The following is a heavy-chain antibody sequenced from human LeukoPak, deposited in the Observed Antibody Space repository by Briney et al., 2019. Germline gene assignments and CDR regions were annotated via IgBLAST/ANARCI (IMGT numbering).Heavy chain of an antibody. V-gene: IGHV3-48*01. Sequence: GGSLRLSCAASGLTFSSRWMSWVRQAPGKGLEWVSYISSSGSTIYYADSAKGRVTISRDNAKNSLYLQMNSLRAEDTAMYYCARLPGGVVIDAGLYWGQGTLVTVSS. CDR3: ARLPGGVVIDAGLY. J-gene: IGHJ4*02. D-gene: IGHD2-21*01. CDR2: ISSSGSTI. CDR1: GLTFSSRW.